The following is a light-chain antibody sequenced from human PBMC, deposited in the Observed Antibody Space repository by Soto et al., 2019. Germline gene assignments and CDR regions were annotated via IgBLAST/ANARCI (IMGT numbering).Light chain of an antibody. J-gene: IGLJ7*01. V-gene: IGLV2-14*03. CDR1: SSDVGGYDY. Sequence: QSVLTQPASVSGSPGQSITISCTGTSSDVGGYDYVSWYQHHPGKAPKLMIYDVSSRPSGVSNRFSGSKSGNTASLTISGLQAEDEADYYCSSYTSSSIAVFGGGTQLTVL. CDR2: DVS. CDR3: SSYTSSSIAV.